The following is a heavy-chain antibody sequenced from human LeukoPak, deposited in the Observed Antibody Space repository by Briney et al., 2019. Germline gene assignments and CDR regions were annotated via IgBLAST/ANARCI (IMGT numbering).Heavy chain of an antibody. V-gene: IGHV4-34*01. Sequence: PSETLSLTCAVYGGSFSGYYWSWIRQPPGKGLEWIGEINHSGSTNYNPSLKSRVTISVDTSKNQFSLKLSSVTAADTAVYYCARVARWLQFPFDYWGQGTLVTVSS. D-gene: IGHD5-24*01. CDR2: INHSGST. J-gene: IGHJ4*02. CDR3: ARVARWLQFPFDY. CDR1: GGSFSGYY.